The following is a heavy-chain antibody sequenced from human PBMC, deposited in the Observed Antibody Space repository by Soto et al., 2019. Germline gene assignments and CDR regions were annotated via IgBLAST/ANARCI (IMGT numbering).Heavy chain of an antibody. J-gene: IGHJ5*02. CDR2: TIPILDVA. Sequence: QVQLVQSGAEVKKPGSSVKVSCKASGGTFSTSTFTWVRQAPGQGLEWMGRTIPILDVADYAQDFHGRVTIASDKSTSTAYRELTSLTSKDTAVYYCARDSAIGSSYSGYDGIDPWGQVTLVTVSS. CDR3: ARDSAIGSSYSGYDGIDP. CDR1: GGTFSTST. D-gene: IGHD5-12*01. V-gene: IGHV1-69*08.